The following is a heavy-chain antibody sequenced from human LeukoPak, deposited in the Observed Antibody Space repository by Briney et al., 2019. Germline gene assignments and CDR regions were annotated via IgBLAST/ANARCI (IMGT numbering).Heavy chain of an antibody. J-gene: IGHJ4*02. V-gene: IGHV1-2*02. Sequence: ASVKVSCKASGYTFTDYYINWIRQAPGQGLEWMGWINPNRGGPSYAQNFQGRVTMTRDTPITTAYMELSRLRSDDTAVYYCARRQIDCSTTSCYVDYWGQGTLVTVSS. CDR1: GYTFTDYY. CDR3: ARRQIDCSTTSCYVDY. CDR2: INPNRGGP. D-gene: IGHD2-2*01.